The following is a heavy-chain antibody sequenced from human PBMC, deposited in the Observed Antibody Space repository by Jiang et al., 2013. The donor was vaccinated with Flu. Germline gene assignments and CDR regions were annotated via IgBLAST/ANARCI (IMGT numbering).Heavy chain of an antibody. Sequence: QTLSLTCAISGDSVSSNSAAWNWIRQSPSRGLEWLGRTYYRSKWYNDYAVSVKSRITINPDTSKNQFSLQLNSVTPEDTAVYYCARSIRPGIAAAGPVAFDIWGQGTMVTVSS. V-gene: IGHV6-1*01. CDR1: GDSVSSNSAA. CDR2: TYYRSKWYN. D-gene: IGHD6-13*01. J-gene: IGHJ3*02. CDR3: ARSIRPGIAAAGPVAFDI.